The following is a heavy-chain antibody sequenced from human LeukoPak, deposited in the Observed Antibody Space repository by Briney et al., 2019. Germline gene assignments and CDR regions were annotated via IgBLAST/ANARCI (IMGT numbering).Heavy chain of an antibody. CDR3: ARGLWHGLHDYYYYGMDV. CDR1: GGSISSYY. Sequence: SETLSLTCTVSGGSISSYYWSWIRQPPGKGLEWIGYIYYSGSTNYNPSLKSRVTISVDTSKNQFSLKLSSVTAADTAVYYCARGLWHGLHDYYYYGMDVWGQGTTVTVSS. D-gene: IGHD3-10*01. CDR2: IYYSGST. J-gene: IGHJ6*02. V-gene: IGHV4-59*08.